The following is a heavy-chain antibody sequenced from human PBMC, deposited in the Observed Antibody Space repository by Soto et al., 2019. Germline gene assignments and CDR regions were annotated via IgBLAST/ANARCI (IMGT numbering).Heavy chain of an antibody. Sequence: PSETLSLTCAVYGGSFSGYYWSWIRQPPGKGLEWIGEINHSGSTNYNPSLKSRVTISVDTSKNQFSLKLSSVTAADTAVYYCARGRYYDSSGYYYTDYYYGMDVWGQGTTVTVS. V-gene: IGHV4-34*01. CDR2: INHSGST. CDR3: ARGRYYDSSGYYYTDYYYGMDV. J-gene: IGHJ6*02. D-gene: IGHD3-22*01. CDR1: GGSFSGYY.